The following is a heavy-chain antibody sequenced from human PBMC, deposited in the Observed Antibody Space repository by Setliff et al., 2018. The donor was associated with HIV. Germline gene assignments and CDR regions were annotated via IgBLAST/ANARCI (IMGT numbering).Heavy chain of an antibody. CDR2: IYYSGST. CDR3: ARVRRDGNRFDD. V-gene: IGHV4-30-4*08. J-gene: IGHJ4*02. CDR1: GGSISSGDYY. Sequence: PSETLSLTCTVSGGSISSGDYYWSWIRQPPGKGLGWIGYIYYSGSTYYNPSLRSRVTISLDTSKNQFSLKLSSVTAAETTGYFCARVRRDGNRFDDWGQGTLVTVSS.